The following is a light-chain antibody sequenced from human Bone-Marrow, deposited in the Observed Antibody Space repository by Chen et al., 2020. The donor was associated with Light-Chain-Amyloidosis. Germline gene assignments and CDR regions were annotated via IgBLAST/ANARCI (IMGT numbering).Light chain of an antibody. CDR3: QQYGSSPWT. V-gene: IGKV3-20*01. Sequence: EIVLTQSPGTLSLSPGERATLSCRARQTVNSNYLAWFQQKAGQAPRLLIYGASSRATDIPDRVRGSGSGTDFTLTINRLEPEDFAVYYSQQYGSSPWTFGQGTKVEIK. CDR2: GAS. CDR1: QTVNSNY. J-gene: IGKJ1*01.